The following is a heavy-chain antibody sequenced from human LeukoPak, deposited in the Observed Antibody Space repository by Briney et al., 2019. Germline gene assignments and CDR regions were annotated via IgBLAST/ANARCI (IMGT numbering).Heavy chain of an antibody. Sequence: GGSLRLSCAASGFTFSSYSMNWVRQAPGKGLEWVSSISSSCSYIYYADSVKGRFTISRDNAKNSLYLQMNSLRAEDTAVYYCARERLPLYGDYHYYYGMDVWGQGTTVTVSS. D-gene: IGHD4-17*01. J-gene: IGHJ6*02. V-gene: IGHV3-21*01. CDR3: ARERLPLYGDYHYYYGMDV. CDR2: ISSSCSYI. CDR1: GFTFSSYS.